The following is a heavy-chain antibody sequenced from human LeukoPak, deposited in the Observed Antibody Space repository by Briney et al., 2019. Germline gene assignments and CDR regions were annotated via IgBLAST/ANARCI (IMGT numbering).Heavy chain of an antibody. V-gene: IGHV3-33*01. CDR2: IWYDESNK. J-gene: IGHJ3*02. CDR3: ARGGYGDYAFDI. CDR1: GFTFSSYG. D-gene: IGHD4-17*01. Sequence: GGSLRLSCAASGFTFSSYGMHWVRQAPGKGLEWVAVIWYDESNKYYADSVKGRFTISRDNSKNTLYLQMNSLRAEDTAVYYCARGGYGDYAFDIWGQGTMVTVSS.